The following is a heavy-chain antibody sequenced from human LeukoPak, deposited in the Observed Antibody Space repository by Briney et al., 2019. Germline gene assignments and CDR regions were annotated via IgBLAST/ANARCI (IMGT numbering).Heavy chain of an antibody. Sequence: PSETLSLTCAVYGGSFSGYYWSWIRQPPGKGLEWIGEINHSGSTNYNPSLKSRVTISVDTSKNQFSLKLSSVTAADTAVYYCARRGGSAAGLYYYYYYMDVWGKGTTVTVSS. CDR1: GGSFSGYY. J-gene: IGHJ6*03. CDR2: INHSGST. V-gene: IGHV4-34*01. D-gene: IGHD6-13*01. CDR3: ARRGGSAAGLYYYYYYMDV.